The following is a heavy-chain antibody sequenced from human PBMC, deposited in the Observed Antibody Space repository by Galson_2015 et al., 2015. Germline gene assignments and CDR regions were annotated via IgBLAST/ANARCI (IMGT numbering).Heavy chain of an antibody. CDR3: ANFGYSSGWYVG. D-gene: IGHD6-19*01. CDR1: GFTYSTYT. Sequence: SLRLSCAASGFTYSTYTMNWVRQAPGKGLEWVSPISSSSSYIYYADSVKGRFTISRDNAKNSLYLQMNRLRAEDTAIYYCANFGYSSGWYVGWGQGTLVTVSS. V-gene: IGHV3-21*01. J-gene: IGHJ4*02. CDR2: ISSSSSYI.